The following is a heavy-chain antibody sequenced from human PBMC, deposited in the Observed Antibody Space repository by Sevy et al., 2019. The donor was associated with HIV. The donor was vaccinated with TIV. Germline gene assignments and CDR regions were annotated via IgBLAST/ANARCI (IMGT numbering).Heavy chain of an antibody. CDR2: IYYSGST. CDR3: ARVYCGGDCYYYYYYYGMDV. CDR1: GGSISSYY. D-gene: IGHD2-21*01. V-gene: IGHV4-59*01. Sequence: SETLSLTCTVSGGSISSYYWSWIRQPPGKGLEWIGYIYYSGSTNYNPSLKSRVTISVDTSKNQFSLKRSSVTAADSAVYYCARVYCGGDCYYYYYYYGMDVWGQGTTVTVSS. J-gene: IGHJ6*02.